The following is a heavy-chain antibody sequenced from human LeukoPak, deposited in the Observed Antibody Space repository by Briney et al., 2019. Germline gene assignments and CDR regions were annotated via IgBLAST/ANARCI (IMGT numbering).Heavy chain of an antibody. CDR1: GVSISSYF. CDR3: ARDNQLWGSGYHDWGFDP. D-gene: IGHD5-18*01. CDR2: IYTSGST. J-gene: IGHJ5*02. Sequence: AEPLSLSCAASGVSISSYFGSWIRQPAGKGLEWVGRIYTSGSTNYNPSLKSRVTMTVSTPKNQFSLKLSSVTAAATAVYYCARDNQLWGSGYHDWGFDPWGQGNLVTVSS. V-gene: IGHV4-4*07.